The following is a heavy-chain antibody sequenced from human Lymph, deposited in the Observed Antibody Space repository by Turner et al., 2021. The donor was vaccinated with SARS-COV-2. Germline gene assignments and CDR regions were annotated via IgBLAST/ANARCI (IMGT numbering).Heavy chain of an antibody. Sequence: EVQLVESGGGLVQPGGALGLPCAASGFTFRSYEMNWVRQAPGKGLEWISYISSSGGTICYADSLKGRFTISRDNAKNSLYLQMNSLRAEDTAVYYCARDQYYDSSGYYFFRASYFDLWGRGTLVTVSS. J-gene: IGHJ2*01. CDR2: ISSSGGTI. CDR3: ARDQYYDSSGYYFFRASYFDL. CDR1: GFTFRSYE. D-gene: IGHD3-22*01. V-gene: IGHV3-48*03.